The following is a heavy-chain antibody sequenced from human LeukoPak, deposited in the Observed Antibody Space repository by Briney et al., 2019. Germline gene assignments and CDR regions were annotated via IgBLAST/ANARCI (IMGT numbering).Heavy chain of an antibody. CDR3: ARGGDSWSGYSYGMDV. D-gene: IGHD3-3*01. Sequence: GGSLRLSCAASGFTFSSYGMHWVRQAPGKGLEWVAVISYDGRNEYYADSVKGRFTISRDISKNTVYLQMNSLRPEDTAVYYCARGGDSWSGYSYGMDVWGQGTTVTVSS. CDR2: ISYDGRNE. J-gene: IGHJ6*02. CDR1: GFTFSSYG. V-gene: IGHV3-30*19.